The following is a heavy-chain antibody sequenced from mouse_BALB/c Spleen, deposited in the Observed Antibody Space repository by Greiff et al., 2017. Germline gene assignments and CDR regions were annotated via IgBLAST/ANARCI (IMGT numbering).Heavy chain of an antibody. V-gene: IGHV5-6-5*01. Sequence: EVQVVESGGGLVKPGGSLKLSCAASGFTFSSYAMSWVRQTPEKRLEWVASISSGGSTYYPDSVKGRFTISRDNARNILYLQMSSLRSEDTAMYYCARGGGLLDYWGQGTTLTVSS. J-gene: IGHJ2*01. CDR2: ISSGGST. D-gene: IGHD2-4*01. CDR3: ARGGGLLDY. CDR1: GFTFSSYA.